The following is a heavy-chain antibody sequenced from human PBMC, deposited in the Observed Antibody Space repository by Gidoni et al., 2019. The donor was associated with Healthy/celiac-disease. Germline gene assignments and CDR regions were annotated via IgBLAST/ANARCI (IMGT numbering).Heavy chain of an antibody. CDR3: AKDSRTGDAFDI. J-gene: IGHJ3*02. Sequence: QVQLVESGGGVVQPGRSLRLSCAASGFTFSSYGMHWVRQAPGKGLEWVAVISYDGSNKYYADSVKGRFTISRDNSKNTLYLQMNSLRAEDTAVYYCAKDSRTGDAFDIWGQGTMVTVSS. D-gene: IGHD2-8*02. CDR1: GFTFSSYG. CDR2: ISYDGSNK. V-gene: IGHV3-30*18.